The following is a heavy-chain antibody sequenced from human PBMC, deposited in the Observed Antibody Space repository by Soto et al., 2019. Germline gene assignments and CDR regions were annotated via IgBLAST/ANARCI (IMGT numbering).Heavy chain of an antibody. CDR3: ARRLRKTTFDY. V-gene: IGHV4-39*01. J-gene: IGHJ4*02. Sequence: SETLSHTCTVSGGSISSSSYYWGWIRQPPGKGLEWIGSIYYSGSTYYNPSLKSRVTISVDTSKNQFSLKLSSVTAADTAVYYCARRLRKTTFDYWGQGTLVTVSS. CDR1: GGSISSSSYY. CDR2: IYYSGST. D-gene: IGHD1-1*01.